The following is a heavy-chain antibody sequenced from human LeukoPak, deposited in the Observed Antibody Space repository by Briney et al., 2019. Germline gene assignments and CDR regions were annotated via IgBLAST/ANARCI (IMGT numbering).Heavy chain of an antibody. D-gene: IGHD2/OR15-2a*01. CDR2: ISSSGSTI. Sequence: GGSLRLSCAASGFTFSSYEMNWVRQAPGKGLEWVSYISSSGSTIYYADSVKDRFTIPRDNAKNSLYLQMNSLRAEDTAVYYCARDLWGPMGYWGQGTLVTVSS. CDR3: ARDLWGPMGY. J-gene: IGHJ4*02. CDR1: GFTFSSYE. V-gene: IGHV3-48*03.